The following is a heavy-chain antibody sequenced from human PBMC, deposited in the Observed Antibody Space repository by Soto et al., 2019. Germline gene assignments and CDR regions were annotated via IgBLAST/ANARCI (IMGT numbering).Heavy chain of an antibody. CDR3: LSGYENSNYYFDY. Sequence: GESLKIPCVGSGFTFHGSTMHWVRQASGKGLEWIGLISIKPNNYATVYAASVTGRFTISRNDSNNTAYLQMNNLKTEDTAVYYCLSGYENSNYYFDYWGRGTLVTVSS. CDR2: ISIKPNNYAT. D-gene: IGHD5-12*01. J-gene: IGHJ4*02. V-gene: IGHV3-73*01. CDR1: GFTFHGST.